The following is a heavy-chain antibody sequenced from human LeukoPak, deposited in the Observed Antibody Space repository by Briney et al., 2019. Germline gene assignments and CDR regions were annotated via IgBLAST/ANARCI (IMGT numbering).Heavy chain of an antibody. CDR2: ISDSGIT. J-gene: IGHJ4*02. Sequence: SETLSLTCTVSGGSISSYYWSWFRQPPGKGLEFIGYISDSGITNYNPSLQSRLIMSLDTSKNQLSLKLTSVTPADTAVYYCARIFNDWGQGTLVTVSS. V-gene: IGHV4-59*01. CDR1: GGSISSYY. CDR3: ARIFND.